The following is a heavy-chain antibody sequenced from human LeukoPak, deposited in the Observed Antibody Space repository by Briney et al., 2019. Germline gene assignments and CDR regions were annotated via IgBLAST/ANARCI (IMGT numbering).Heavy chain of an antibody. CDR1: GFTFSSYA. CDR3: AKIQASFYGGKARNYFDY. V-gene: IGHV3-23*01. Sequence: GGSLRLSCAASGFTFSSYAMSWVRQAPGKGLEWVSAISGSGGSTYYADSVKGRFTISRDTSKNTLYLQMNSLRAEDTAVYYCAKIQASFYGGKARNYFDYWGQGTLVTVSS. D-gene: IGHD4-23*01. J-gene: IGHJ4*02. CDR2: ISGSGGST.